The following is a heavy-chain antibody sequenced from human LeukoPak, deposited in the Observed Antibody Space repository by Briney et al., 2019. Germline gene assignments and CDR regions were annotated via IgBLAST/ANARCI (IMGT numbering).Heavy chain of an antibody. CDR3: AKLLLWWGDY. J-gene: IGHJ4*02. CDR2: IRYDGSNK. Sequence: LSGGSLRLSCAASGFNFSNYAMHWVRQAPGKGLEWVAFIRYDGSNKYYADSVKGRFTISRDNSKDTLYLQMNSLRAEDTAVYYCAKLLLWWGDYWGQGTLVTVSS. CDR1: GFNFSNYA. V-gene: IGHV3-30*02. D-gene: IGHD2-15*01.